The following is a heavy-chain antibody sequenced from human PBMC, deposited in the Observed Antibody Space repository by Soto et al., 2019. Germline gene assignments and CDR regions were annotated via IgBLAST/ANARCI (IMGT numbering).Heavy chain of an antibody. V-gene: IGHV4-4*02. J-gene: IGHJ5*02. Sequence: QVQLQESGPGLVKPSGTLSLTCVVSGGSISSGNWWSWVRQPPGKGLEWIGEVYHTGSTNYKPSLRRRVTMSVDKSKNQFSLNLNSVTAADTAVYYCAAGSYYKFDPWGQGTLVTVSS. CDR1: GGSISSGNW. CDR3: AAGSYYKFDP. CDR2: VYHTGST. D-gene: IGHD3-10*01.